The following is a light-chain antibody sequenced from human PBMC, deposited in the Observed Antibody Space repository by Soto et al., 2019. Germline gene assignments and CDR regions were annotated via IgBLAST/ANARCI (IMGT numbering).Light chain of an antibody. CDR3: MQFTTWRT. CDR1: QSLVDSDGYTY. V-gene: IGKV2-30*01. Sequence: DIVMTQSPLYLPVTLGQPASISCRSSQSLVDSDGYTYLNWFQQRTGQSPRRLIYEVSKRDSGVPDRFSSSGSCPEFTLKISRVEAEDVGVYYCMQFTTWRTFGQGTKVESK. CDR2: EVS. J-gene: IGKJ1*01.